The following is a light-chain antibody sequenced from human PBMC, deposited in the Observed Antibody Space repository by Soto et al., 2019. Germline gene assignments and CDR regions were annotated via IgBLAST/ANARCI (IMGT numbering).Light chain of an antibody. CDR2: DAS. CDR1: QDISNY. V-gene: IGKV1-33*01. J-gene: IGKJ4*01. CDR3: QQYNNSPLT. Sequence: DIQMTQSPSSLSASVGDRVTITCKASQDISNYLNWYQKKPGKAPKLLIYDASNLETGVPSRFSGSGSGTDFTLTISSLQSEDFAVYYCQQYNNSPLTFGGGTQVDIK.